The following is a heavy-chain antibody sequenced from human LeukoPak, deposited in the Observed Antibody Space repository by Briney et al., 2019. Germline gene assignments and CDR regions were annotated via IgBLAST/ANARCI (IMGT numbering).Heavy chain of an antibody. CDR3: ARDPTRYSGSSNWFDP. D-gene: IGHD1-26*01. J-gene: IGHJ5*02. CDR2: IIPILGIA. Sequence: SEKVSCKASGGTFSSYAISWVRQAPGQGLEWMGRIIPILGIANYAQKFQGRVTITADKSTSTAYMELSSLRSEDTAVYYCARDPTRYSGSSNWFDPWGQGTLVTVSS. V-gene: IGHV1-69*04. CDR1: GGTFSSYA.